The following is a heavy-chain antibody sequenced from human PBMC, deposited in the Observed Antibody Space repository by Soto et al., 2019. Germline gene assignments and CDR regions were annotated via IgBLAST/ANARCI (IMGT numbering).Heavy chain of an antibody. D-gene: IGHD6-6*01. CDR3: AKDWYSSSSNWFDP. CDR2: ISYDGSNK. V-gene: IGHV3-30*18. Sequence: PGGSLRLSCAASGFTFSSYGMHWVRQAPGKGLEWVAVISYDGSNKYYADSVKGRFTISRDNSKNTLYLQMNSLRAEDTAVYYCAKDWYSSSSNWFDPWGQGTLVTVSS. CDR1: GFTFSSYG. J-gene: IGHJ5*02.